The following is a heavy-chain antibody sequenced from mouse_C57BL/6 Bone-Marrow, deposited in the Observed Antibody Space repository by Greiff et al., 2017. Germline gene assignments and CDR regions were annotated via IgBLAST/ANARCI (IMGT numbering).Heavy chain of an antibody. CDR3: ARGYYGSSPYYAMDY. V-gene: IGHV1-61*01. CDR1: GYTFTSYW. D-gene: IGHD1-1*01. Sequence: VQLQQPGAELVRPGSSVKLSCKASGYTFTSYWMDWVKQRPGQGLEWIGNIYPSDSETHYNQKFKDKATLTVDKSSSTAYMQLSSLTSEDSAVYYCARGYYGSSPYYAMDYWGQGTSVTVSS. CDR2: IYPSDSET. J-gene: IGHJ4*01.